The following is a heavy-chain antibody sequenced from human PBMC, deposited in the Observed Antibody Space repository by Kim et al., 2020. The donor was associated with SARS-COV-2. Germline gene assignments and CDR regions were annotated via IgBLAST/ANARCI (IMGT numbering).Heavy chain of an antibody. J-gene: IGHJ4*02. Sequence: GGSLRLSCAASGFTFSSYSMNWVRQAPGKGLEWVSYISSSSSTIYYADSVKGRFTISRDNAKNSLYLQMNSLRDEDTAVYYCARDLALRYFDWYQTRDYWGQGTLVTVSS. CDR2: ISSSSSTI. V-gene: IGHV3-48*02. CDR1: GFTFSSYS. CDR3: ARDLALRYFDWYQTRDY. D-gene: IGHD3-9*01.